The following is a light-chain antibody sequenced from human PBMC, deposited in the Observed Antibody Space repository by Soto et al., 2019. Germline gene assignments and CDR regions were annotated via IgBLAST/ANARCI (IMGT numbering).Light chain of an antibody. V-gene: IGLV2-14*03. CDR2: DVT. CDR1: SSDVGSYNY. CDR3: SSYTSSNTVV. Sequence: QSALTQPASVSGCPGQSITISCTGTSSDVGSYNYVSWYQHHPGKAPKLMIYDVTNRPSGISNRFSGSKSGNTASLTISGLQAEDEANYYCSSYTSSNTVVFGGGTKLTVL. J-gene: IGLJ2*01.